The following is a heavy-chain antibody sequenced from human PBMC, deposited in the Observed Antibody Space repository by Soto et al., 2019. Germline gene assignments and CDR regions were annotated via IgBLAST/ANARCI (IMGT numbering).Heavy chain of an antibody. J-gene: IGHJ5*02. D-gene: IGHD1-1*01. Sequence: PGGSLRLSCAASGFTFSSYGMHWVRQAPGKGLEWVAVISYDGSNKYYADSVKGRFTISRDNSKNTLYLQMNSLRAEDTAVYYCARDPTTGTPRRGWFDPWGQGTLVTVSS. CDR3: ARDPTTGTPRRGWFDP. CDR2: ISYDGSNK. CDR1: GFTFSSYG. V-gene: IGHV3-30*03.